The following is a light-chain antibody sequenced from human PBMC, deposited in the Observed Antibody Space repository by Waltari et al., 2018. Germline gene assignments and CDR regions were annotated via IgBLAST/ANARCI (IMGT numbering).Light chain of an antibody. V-gene: IGKV3-20*01. Sequence: DTLSLSPGERATLSCRASQSIGTFLVWYQQKPGQAPRLLIYAASTRATGIPDRFSGSGSGTDFSLIISRLEPEDFAVYYCQHYVRLPVTFGQGTKVEIK. CDR1: QSIGTF. CDR3: QHYVRLPVT. CDR2: AAS. J-gene: IGKJ1*01.